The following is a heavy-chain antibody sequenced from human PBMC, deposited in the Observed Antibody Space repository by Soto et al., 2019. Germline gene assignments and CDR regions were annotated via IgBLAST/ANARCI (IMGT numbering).Heavy chain of an antibody. V-gene: IGHV3-7*01. J-gene: IGHJ4*01. D-gene: IGHD3-10*01. CDR1: GFTFGSYW. CDR2: IKMDASEK. Sequence: GGSLRLPCAASGFTFGSYWMSWVRQAPGKGLEGLATIKMDASEKKYVDSVKGRFTMSRDNAKNSLYLQMDRLRAEDTAVYYCARASGYGSGASVTHYLDYWGHGTLVTVSS. CDR3: ARASGYGSGASVTHYLDY.